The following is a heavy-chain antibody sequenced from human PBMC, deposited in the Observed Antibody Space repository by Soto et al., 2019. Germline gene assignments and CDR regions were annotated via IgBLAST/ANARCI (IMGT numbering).Heavy chain of an antibody. Sequence: EASVKVSCKASGGTFSSYAISWVRQAPGQGLEWMGGIIPIFGTANYAQKFQGRVTITADESTSTAYMELSSLRSEDTAVYYCARTPGLVVPAAPITGTSWFDPWGQGTLVTVSS. D-gene: IGHD2-2*01. CDR1: GGTFSSYA. CDR3: ARTPGLVVPAAPITGTSWFDP. J-gene: IGHJ5*02. CDR2: IIPIFGTA. V-gene: IGHV1-69*13.